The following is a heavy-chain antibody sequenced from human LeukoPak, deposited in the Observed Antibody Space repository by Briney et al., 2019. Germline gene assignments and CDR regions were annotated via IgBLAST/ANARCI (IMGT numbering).Heavy chain of an antibody. CDR2: ISGSGGST. D-gene: IGHD3-22*01. CDR3: AYQREDYYDSSGLFDY. V-gene: IGHV3-23*01. J-gene: IGHJ4*02. Sequence: PSETLSLTCAVYGGSFSGYYWSWVRQAPGKGLEWVSAISGSGGSTYYADSVKGRFTISRDNSKNTLYLQMNSLRAEDTAVYYCAYQREDYYDSSGLFDYWGQGTLVTVSS. CDR1: GGSFSGYY.